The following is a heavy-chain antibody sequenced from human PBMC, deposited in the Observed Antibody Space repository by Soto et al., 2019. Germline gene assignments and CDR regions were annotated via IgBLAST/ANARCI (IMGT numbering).Heavy chain of an antibody. CDR2: ISWNSGSI. CDR1: GFTFDNYA. D-gene: IGHD1-26*01. V-gene: IGHV3-9*01. J-gene: IGHJ6*02. Sequence: EVQLVESGGGLVQPDRSLRLSCAASGFTFDNYAMHWVRQAPGKGLEWVSGISWNSGSIGYADSVQGRFTISRDNAKNSLSLQMNSLRAEDTALYYCAKDIGGKVGGTYYYYYGMDVWGQGTTVTVSS. CDR3: AKDIGGKVGGTYYYYYGMDV.